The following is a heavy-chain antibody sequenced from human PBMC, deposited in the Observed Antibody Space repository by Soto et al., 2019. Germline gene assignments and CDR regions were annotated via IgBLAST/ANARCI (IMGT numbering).Heavy chain of an antibody. J-gene: IGHJ4*02. Sequence: ASVKVSCKASGYIFTGNYMHWVRQAPGQGLEYMGWINPNNGATNYAQNFQGRVTMTWDTSISTAYMEVRRLTSDDTAVYYCSPHYPDSSGYFDLWGQGTLVTVSS. CDR3: SPHYPDSSGYFDL. CDR2: INPNNGAT. CDR1: GYIFTGNY. V-gene: IGHV1-2*02. D-gene: IGHD6-25*01.